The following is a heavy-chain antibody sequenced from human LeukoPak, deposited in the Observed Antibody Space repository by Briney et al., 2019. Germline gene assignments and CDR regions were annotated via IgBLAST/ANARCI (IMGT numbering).Heavy chain of an antibody. CDR3: ARSLYSSSSEVWYFDY. D-gene: IGHD6-6*01. CDR2: IIPMFGTA. CDR1: AGAFSSYA. J-gene: IGHJ4*02. Sequence: ASVKVSCKASAGAFSSYAISWLRHAPGQGLEWMGGIIPMFGTANYAEKFQGRVTITTDESTSTAYMELSSLRCKATSVCYCARSLYSSSSEVWYFDYWGQGTLVTVSP. V-gene: IGHV1-69*05.